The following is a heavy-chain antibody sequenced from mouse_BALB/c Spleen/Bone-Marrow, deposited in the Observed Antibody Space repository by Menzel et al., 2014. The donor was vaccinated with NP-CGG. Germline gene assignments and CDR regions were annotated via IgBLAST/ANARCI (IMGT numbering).Heavy chain of an antibody. J-gene: IGHJ4*01. V-gene: IGHV10-1*02. CDR1: GFNFNTYA. CDR3: ERHIDY. CDR2: IRSKSNNYAT. Sequence: DVMLVESGGGLVQPKGSLKLSCAASGFNFNTYAMNWVRQAPGKGLEWVARIRSKSNNYATHYAESVKDRFTISRDDSQSMLYVQMNNLKTEYSAIYDCERHIDYWGQGTSVTVSS.